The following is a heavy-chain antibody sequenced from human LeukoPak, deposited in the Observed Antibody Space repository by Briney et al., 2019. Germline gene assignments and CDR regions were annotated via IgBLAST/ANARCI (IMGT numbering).Heavy chain of an antibody. Sequence: GGSLRLSCAASGFTFSSYWMHWVRQAPGKGLVWVSRINSDGSSTSYADSVKGRFTISRDNAKNTLYLQMNSLSAEDTAVYYCARGYYGSGSYYFDYWGQGTLVTVSS. CDR2: INSDGSST. CDR3: ARGYYGSGSYYFDY. D-gene: IGHD3-10*01. J-gene: IGHJ4*02. V-gene: IGHV3-74*01. CDR1: GFTFSSYW.